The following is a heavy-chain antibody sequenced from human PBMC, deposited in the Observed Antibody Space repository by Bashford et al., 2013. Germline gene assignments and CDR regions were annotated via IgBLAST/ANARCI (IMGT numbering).Heavy chain of an antibody. CDR1: GYPLTSYD. V-gene: IGHV1-8*02. D-gene: IGHD2-2*01. J-gene: IGHJ4*02. CDR3: ARVTSYCISASCYYDY. Sequence: ASVKVSCKASGYPLTSYDVNWVRQAPGQGFEWMGWMNPNSGNTGYAQKFQGRVTMTRDTSTSTSYMELSGLGSEDTAVYYCARVTSYCISASCYYDYWGQGTPVTVSS. CDR2: MNPNSGNT.